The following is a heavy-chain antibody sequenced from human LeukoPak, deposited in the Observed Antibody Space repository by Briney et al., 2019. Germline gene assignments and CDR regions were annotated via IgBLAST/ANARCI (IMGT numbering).Heavy chain of an antibody. Sequence: GGSLRLSCAASGFTFSSYAMSWVRQAPGKGLEWVSAISGGGSTNYAGSVKGRFTISRDNSENTLYLQMNSLRAEDTAIYYCAKGGAARFDYWGQGTLVTVSS. CDR3: AKGGAARFDY. CDR2: ISGGGST. J-gene: IGHJ4*02. D-gene: IGHD5-18*01. V-gene: IGHV3-23*01. CDR1: GFTFSSYA.